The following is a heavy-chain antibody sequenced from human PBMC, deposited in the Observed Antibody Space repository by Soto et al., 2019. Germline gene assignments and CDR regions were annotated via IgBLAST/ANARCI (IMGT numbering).Heavy chain of an antibody. CDR1: GYSFTSYW. D-gene: IGHD4-17*01. CDR3: ARQVSTADGFYYYYMDV. J-gene: IGHJ6*03. CDR2: IYPGDSDT. V-gene: IGHV5-51*01. Sequence: GESLKISCKGSGYSFTSYWIGWVRQMPGKGLEWMGIIYPGDSDTRYSPSFQGQVTISADKSISTAYLQWSSLKASDTAMYYCARQVSTADGFYYYYMDVWGKGTTVTVSS.